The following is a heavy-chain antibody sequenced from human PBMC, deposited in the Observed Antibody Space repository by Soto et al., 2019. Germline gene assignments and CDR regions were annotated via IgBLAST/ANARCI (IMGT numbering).Heavy chain of an antibody. V-gene: IGHV3-15*01. Sequence: EVQLVESGGGLVKPGGSLRLSCAASGFTLSDVYMSWVRQAPGRGLEWLGRIKNNNNGGTADYAAPVKGRFTISRDDSKNTLFLQMDNLDTGDTAVYYCTGGSNGLAYWGQGTLLTVSS. CDR2: IKNNNNGGTA. CDR1: GFTLSDVY. J-gene: IGHJ4*02. CDR3: TGGSNGLAY. D-gene: IGHD2-15*01.